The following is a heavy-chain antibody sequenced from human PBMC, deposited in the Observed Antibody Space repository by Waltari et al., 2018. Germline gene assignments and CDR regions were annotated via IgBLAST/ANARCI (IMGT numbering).Heavy chain of an antibody. CDR1: GFTFTSSA. D-gene: IGHD3-22*01. J-gene: IGHJ4*02. Sequence: QMQLVQSGPEVQKPGTPVKVSCKASGFTFTSSAVQWVRQARGQRLEWIGWIIVGNGNTNYAQKFQERVTITRDMSTSTAYMELSSLRSEDTAVYYCAADRSYYYDSMGFDYWGQGTLVTVSS. CDR3: AADRSYYYDSMGFDY. CDR2: IIVGNGNT. V-gene: IGHV1-58*01.